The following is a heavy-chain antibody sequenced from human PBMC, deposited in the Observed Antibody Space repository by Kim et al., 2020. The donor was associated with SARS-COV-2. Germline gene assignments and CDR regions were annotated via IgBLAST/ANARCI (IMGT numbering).Heavy chain of an antibody. CDR3: AFSGYAGGGYSASFDF. D-gene: IGHD5-12*01. CDR1: GFTFSRYW. CDR2: INEDGSEK. V-gene: IGHV3-7*01. Sequence: GGSLRLSCAASGFTFSRYWMSWVRQAPGKGLEWVANINEDGSEKYYVDSMKGRFTISRDNAKNSLYLQMNSLRVEDTAVYFCAFSGYAGGGYSASFDFWG. J-gene: IGHJ4*01.